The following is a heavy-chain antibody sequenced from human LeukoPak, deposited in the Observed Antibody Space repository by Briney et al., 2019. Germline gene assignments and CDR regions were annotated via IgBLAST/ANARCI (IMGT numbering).Heavy chain of an antibody. V-gene: IGHV4-34*01. CDR3: TRYGLLHLSEINGFDK. D-gene: IGHD4-17*01. J-gene: IGHJ3*02. Sequence: SETLSLTCAVYGGSFSGYYWSWIRQPPGKGLEWIGEINHSGSTNYNPSLKSRVTISVDTSKDQFSLKLNSVAAADTAVYYCTRYGLLHLSEINGFDKWGQGSMVTVSS. CDR1: GGSFSGYY. CDR2: INHSGST.